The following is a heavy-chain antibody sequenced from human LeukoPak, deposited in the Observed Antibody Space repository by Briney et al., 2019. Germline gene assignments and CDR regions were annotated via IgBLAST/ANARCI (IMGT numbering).Heavy chain of an antibody. CDR2: IRYDGSNK. CDR1: GFTFSSYA. V-gene: IGHV3-30*02. CDR3: ARSVYDFWSGYLTYYFDY. J-gene: IGHJ4*02. Sequence: GGSLRLSCAPSGFTFSSYAMHWVRQAPGKGLEWVAFIRYDGSNKYYADSVKGRFTISRDNSKNTLYLEMNSLRAEDTAVYYCARSVYDFWSGYLTYYFDYWGQGTLVTVSS. D-gene: IGHD3-3*01.